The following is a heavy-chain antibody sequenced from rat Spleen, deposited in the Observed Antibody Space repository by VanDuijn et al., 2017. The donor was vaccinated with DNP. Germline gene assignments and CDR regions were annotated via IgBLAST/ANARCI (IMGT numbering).Heavy chain of an antibody. J-gene: IGHJ2*01. CDR1: GFTFSNYW. V-gene: IGHV5-31*01. CDR3: ARGGRSYFDY. D-gene: IGHD1-11*01. Sequence: EVQLVESGGGLVQPGGSMKLSCAASGFTFSNYWMFWIRQVPGEGLEWVASISSSGGSTYYRDSVKGRFTISRDNAKNTLYLQMNSLRSEDTATYYCARGGRSYFDYWGQGVMVTVSS. CDR2: ISSSGGST.